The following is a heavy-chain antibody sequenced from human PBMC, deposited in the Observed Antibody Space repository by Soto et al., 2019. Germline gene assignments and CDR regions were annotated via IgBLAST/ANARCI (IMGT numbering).Heavy chain of an antibody. CDR2: IYYSGST. Sequence: SETLSLTCTVSGGSISSYYWSWIRQPPGKGLEWIGYIYYSGSTNYNPSLKSRVTISVDTSKNQFSLKLSSVTAADTAVYYCASSIVGAKGVTWFDPWGQGTLVTVSS. V-gene: IGHV4-59*01. J-gene: IGHJ5*02. D-gene: IGHD1-26*01. CDR3: ASSIVGAKGVTWFDP. CDR1: GGSISSYY.